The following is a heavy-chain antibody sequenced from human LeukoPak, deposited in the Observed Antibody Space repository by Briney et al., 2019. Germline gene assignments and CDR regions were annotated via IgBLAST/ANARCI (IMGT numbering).Heavy chain of an antibody. V-gene: IGHV4-59*08. D-gene: IGHD1-26*01. CDR3: ARRPYTGSPSRAFDI. CDR1: GGSMSSYY. J-gene: IGHJ3*02. Sequence: PSETLSLTCTVSGGSMSSYYWSWIRQPPGKGLEWIGYIHYSGSTYYSPSLKSRVTISVDTSNNQFSLRLTSVTAADTAVYYCARRPYTGSPSRAFDIWGEGTMVTVSS. CDR2: IHYSGST.